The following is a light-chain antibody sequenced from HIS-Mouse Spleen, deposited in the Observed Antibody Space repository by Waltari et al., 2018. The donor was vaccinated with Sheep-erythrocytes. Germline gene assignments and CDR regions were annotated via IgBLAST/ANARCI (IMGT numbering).Light chain of an antibody. J-gene: IGLJ2*01. V-gene: IGLV3-1*01. CDR1: KLGAKY. CDR2: QDS. CDR3: QAWDSSTAV. Sequence: SDELTQPPSVSVSPGQTASITCPGHKLGAKYPCWYQQKPGQSPVLVIYQDSKRPSGIPGRFSGSNSGNTATLTISGTQAMDEADYYCQAWDSSTAVFGGGTKLTVL.